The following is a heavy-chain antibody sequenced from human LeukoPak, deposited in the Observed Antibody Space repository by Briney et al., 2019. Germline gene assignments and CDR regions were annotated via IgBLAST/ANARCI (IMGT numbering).Heavy chain of an antibody. D-gene: IGHD3-22*01. Sequence: GGSLRLSCTASGFTFSTYALHWVRQAPGKGLEWVSSISSSGSYIYYADSLKGRFTISRDNAKTSLFLQMNSLRAEDTAVYYCARGYYYDTSGYGSIFDYWGQGTLVTVSS. CDR3: ARGYYYDTSGYGSIFDY. J-gene: IGHJ4*02. CDR2: ISSSGSYI. V-gene: IGHV3-21*04. CDR1: GFTFSTYA.